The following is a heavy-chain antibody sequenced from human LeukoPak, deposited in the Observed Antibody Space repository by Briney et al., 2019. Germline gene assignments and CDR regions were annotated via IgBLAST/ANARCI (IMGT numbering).Heavy chain of an antibody. J-gene: IGHJ3*02. Sequence: GGSLRLSCAASGFAFSSYNMNWVRQAPGKGLEWVSSITSGSSYIYYADSVKGRFTISRDNAKNSLYLQMNSLRAEDTAVYYCARVWEVVDPDAFDIWGQGTMVTVSS. CDR2: ITSGSSYI. D-gene: IGHD3-22*01. V-gene: IGHV3-21*01. CDR1: GFAFSSYN. CDR3: ARVWEVVDPDAFDI.